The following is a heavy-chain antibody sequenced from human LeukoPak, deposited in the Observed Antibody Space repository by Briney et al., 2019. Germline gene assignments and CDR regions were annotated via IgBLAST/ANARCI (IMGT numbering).Heavy chain of an antibody. V-gene: IGHV3-23*01. CDR1: GFTFSSYA. J-gene: IGHJ4*02. Sequence: GGSLRLSCAASGFTFSSYAMSWVRQAPGKGLEWVSAISGSGGSTYYADSVKGRFTISRDNSKNTLYLQMNSLRAEDTAVYYCAKVGSRGSSGYYSYYFDYWGQGTLVTVSS. CDR3: AKVGSRGSSGYYSYYFDY. D-gene: IGHD3-22*01. CDR2: ISGSGGST.